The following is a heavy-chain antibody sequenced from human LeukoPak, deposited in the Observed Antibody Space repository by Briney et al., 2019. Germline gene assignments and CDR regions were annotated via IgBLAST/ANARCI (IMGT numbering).Heavy chain of an antibody. Sequence: PGGSLRLSCAASGFTFHNYAMTWVRQSPWKGLEWVSSITGGGDSPYYTDSVKGRFTISRDNSKNMVYLQMNSLRAEDTALYYCVGDPPNSGYAFQVWGHGTVVTVSS. CDR3: VGDPPNSGYAFQV. J-gene: IGHJ3*01. D-gene: IGHD3-22*01. CDR1: GFTFHNYA. CDR2: ITGGGDSP. V-gene: IGHV3-23*01.